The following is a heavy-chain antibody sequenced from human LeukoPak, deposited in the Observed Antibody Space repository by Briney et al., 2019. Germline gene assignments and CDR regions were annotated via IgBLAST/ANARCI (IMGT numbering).Heavy chain of an antibody. D-gene: IGHD2-8*01. CDR2: INDDGRST. CDR1: GFTFSSYW. J-gene: IGHJ2*01. V-gene: IGHV3-74*01. Sequence: GGSLRLSCAVSGFTFSSYWMHWVRQAPGKGLVWVSRINDDGRSTSYADSVKGRFTISGDNAKSTVYLQMSSLRVDDTAVYYCARVSVSNWYSDLWGRGTLVTVSS. CDR3: ARVSVSNWYSDL.